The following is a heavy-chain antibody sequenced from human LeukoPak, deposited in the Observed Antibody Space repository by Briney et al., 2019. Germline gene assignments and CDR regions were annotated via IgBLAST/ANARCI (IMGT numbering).Heavy chain of an antibody. CDR2: ISSSGSTI. CDR1: GFTFSSYW. J-gene: IGHJ3*02. Sequence: GGSLRLSCAASGFTFSSYWMSWVRQAPGKGLEWVSAISSSGSTIYYADSVKGRFTISRDNAKNSLYLQMNSLRAEDTAVYYCASSSGWHQLRAFDIWGQGTMVTVSS. V-gene: IGHV3-48*04. D-gene: IGHD6-19*01. CDR3: ASSSGWHQLRAFDI.